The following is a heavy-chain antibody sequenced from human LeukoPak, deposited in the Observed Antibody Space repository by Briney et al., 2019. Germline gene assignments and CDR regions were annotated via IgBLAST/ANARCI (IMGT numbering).Heavy chain of an antibody. CDR2: INGDGTVT. V-gene: IGHV3-74*01. Sequence: GGSLRLSCAVSGFTFRNYWMHWVRQAPGKGLVWVSRINGDGTVTFYADSVKGRFTISRDNAKNTLFLQMNSPRAEDTAVYYCTPGGGRGTLVTVSS. D-gene: IGHD3-10*01. J-gene: IGHJ4*02. CDR1: GFTFRNYW. CDR3: TPG.